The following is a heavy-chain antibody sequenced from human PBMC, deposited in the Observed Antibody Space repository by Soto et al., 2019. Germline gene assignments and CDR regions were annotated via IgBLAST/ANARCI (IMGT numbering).Heavy chain of an antibody. CDR1: GCSISSGDYY. D-gene: IGHD3-10*01. CDR2: IYYSGST. CDR3: ARVGPMVRGVIVDY. V-gene: IGHV4-30-4*01. J-gene: IGHJ4*02. Sequence: PSETLSLPCPVSGCSISSGDYYWSWIRQPPGKGLEWIGYIYYSGSTYYNPSLKSRVTISVDTSKNQFSLKLSSVTAADTAVYYCARVGPMVRGVIVDYWGQGTLVTVSS.